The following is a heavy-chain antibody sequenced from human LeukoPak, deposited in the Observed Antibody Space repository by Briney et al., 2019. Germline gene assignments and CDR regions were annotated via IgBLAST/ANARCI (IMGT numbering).Heavy chain of an antibody. V-gene: IGHV1-2*02. CDR3: AREGTPIWYYYMDV. D-gene: IGHD3-10*01. CDR2: INPNSGGT. CDR1: GYTFTGYY. J-gene: IGHJ6*03. Sequence: GASVKVSCKASGYTFTGYYMHWVRQAPGQGLEWMGWINPNSGGTNYAQKLQGRVTLTTDTSTSTAYMELRSLRSDDTAVYYCAREGTPIWYYYMDVWGKGTTVTVSS.